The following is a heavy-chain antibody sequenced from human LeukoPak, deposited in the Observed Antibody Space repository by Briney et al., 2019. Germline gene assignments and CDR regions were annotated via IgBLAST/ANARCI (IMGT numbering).Heavy chain of an antibody. V-gene: IGHV7-4-1*02. CDR3: ARGGRYYGSGSYYTDLGY. D-gene: IGHD3-10*01. CDR2: INTNTGNP. Sequence: ASVKVSCKASGYTFTSYAVNWVRQAPGQGLEWMGWINTNTGNPTYAQGFTGRFVFSLDTSVSTAYLQISSLKAEDTAVYYCARGGRYYGSGSYYTDLGYWGQGTLVTVSS. J-gene: IGHJ4*02. CDR1: GYTFTSYA.